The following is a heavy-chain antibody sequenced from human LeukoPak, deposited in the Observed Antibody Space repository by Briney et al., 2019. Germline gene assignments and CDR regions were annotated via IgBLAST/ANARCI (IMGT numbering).Heavy chain of an antibody. D-gene: IGHD5-18*01. CDR1: GFTFSSYA. Sequence: GALRLSCAASGFTFSSYAMHWVRQAPGKGLEWVAVISYDGSNKYYADSVKGRFTISRDNSKNTLYLQMNRLRAEDTAVYYCARSVGAVGCCGDTAMVNAFDIWGQGTMVTVSS. V-gene: IGHV3-30-3*01. J-gene: IGHJ3*02. CDR2: ISYDGSNK. CDR3: ARSVGAVGCCGDTAMVNAFDI.